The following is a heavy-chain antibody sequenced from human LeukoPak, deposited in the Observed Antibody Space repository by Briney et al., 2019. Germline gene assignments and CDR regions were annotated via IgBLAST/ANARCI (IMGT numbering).Heavy chain of an antibody. CDR3: AKPIRGQLVIDY. J-gene: IGHJ4*02. D-gene: IGHD6-13*01. V-gene: IGHV3-30*18. CDR2: ISYDGSNK. Sequence: GGSLRLSCAASGFTFSSYGMHWVRQAPGKGLEWVAVISYDGSNKYYADSVKGRFTISRDNSKNTLYLQMNSLRDEDTAVYYCAKPIRGQLVIDYWGQGTLVTVSS. CDR1: GFTFSSYG.